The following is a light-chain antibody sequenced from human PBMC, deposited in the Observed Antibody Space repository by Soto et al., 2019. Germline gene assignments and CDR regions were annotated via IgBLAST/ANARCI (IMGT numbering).Light chain of an antibody. Sequence: SYELTQPPSVSVAPGQTASITCGGNVIGSISVHWYQQKPGQAPVLVVFDDSDRPSGIPERFSGSNSRNTATLTISRVEAGDEADYYCQVLDSSSDHVIFGGGTKLTVL. CDR2: DDS. V-gene: IGLV3-21*02. J-gene: IGLJ2*01. CDR3: QVLDSSSDHVI. CDR1: VIGSIS.